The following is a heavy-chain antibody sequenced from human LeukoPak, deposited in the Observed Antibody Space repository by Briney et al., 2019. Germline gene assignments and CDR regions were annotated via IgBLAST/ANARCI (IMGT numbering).Heavy chain of an antibody. CDR1: GYTFTSYD. J-gene: IGHJ3*02. CDR2: MNPNSGNT. Sequence: ASVKVSCTASGYTFTSYDINWVRQATGQGLEWMGWMNPNSGNTGYAQKFQGRVTMTRNTSISTAYMELSSLRSEDTAVYYCARGRDYYGSGSYPDAFDIWGQGTMVTVSS. V-gene: IGHV1-8*01. CDR3: ARGRDYYGSGSYPDAFDI. D-gene: IGHD3-10*01.